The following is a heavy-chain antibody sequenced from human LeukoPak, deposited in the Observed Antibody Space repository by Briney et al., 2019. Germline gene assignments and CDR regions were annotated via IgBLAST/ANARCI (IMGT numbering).Heavy chain of an antibody. V-gene: IGHV3-30*02. J-gene: IGHJ4*02. Sequence: GGSLRLSCAASGFTFSSYWMSWVRQAPGKGLEWVAFIRYDGSNKYYADSVKGRFTISRDNSKNTLYLQMNSLRAEDTAVYYCAKDSLPAGSPDYWGQGTLVTVSS. D-gene: IGHD2-2*01. CDR1: GFTFSSYW. CDR3: AKDSLPAGSPDY. CDR2: IRYDGSNK.